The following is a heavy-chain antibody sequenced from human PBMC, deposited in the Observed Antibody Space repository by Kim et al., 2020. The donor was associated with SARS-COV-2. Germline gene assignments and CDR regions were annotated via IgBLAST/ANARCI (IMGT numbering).Heavy chain of an antibody. CDR1: GGTFSSYA. Sequence: SVKVSCKASGGTFSSYAISWVRQAPGQGLEWMGRIIPILGIANYAQKFQGRVTITADKSTSTAYMELSSLRSEDTAVYYCASNSGRRFGVSPYYYYGMDVWGQGTTVTVSS. V-gene: IGHV1-69*04. CDR2: IIPILGIA. D-gene: IGHD3-10*01. CDR3: ASNSGRRFGVSPYYYYGMDV. J-gene: IGHJ6*02.